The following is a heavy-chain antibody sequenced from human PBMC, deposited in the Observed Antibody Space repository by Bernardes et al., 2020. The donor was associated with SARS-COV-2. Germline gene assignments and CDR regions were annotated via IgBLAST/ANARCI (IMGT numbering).Heavy chain of an antibody. V-gene: IGHV3-74*01. CDR2: INTDGSST. Sequence: GGSLRLSCAASGFTFTSYWMHWVRQATGKGLVWVSRINTDGSSTTYADSVKGRFTISRDNAKNTVYLQMNSLRAEDTAVYYCARSNYYGTTGYYYGPWGQGTLVTVSS. D-gene: IGHD3-22*01. CDR3: ARSNYYGTTGYYYGP. CDR1: GFTFTSYW. J-gene: IGHJ5*02.